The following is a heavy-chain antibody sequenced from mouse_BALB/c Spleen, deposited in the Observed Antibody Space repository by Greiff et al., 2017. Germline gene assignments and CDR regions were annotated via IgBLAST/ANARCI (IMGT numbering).Heavy chain of an antibody. CDR1: GFDFSRYW. D-gene: IGHD1-1*01. CDR3: ARLYYYGSSPWFAD. V-gene: IGHV4-1*02. Sequence: EVKVIESGGGLVQPGGSLKLSCAASGFDFSRYWMSWVRQAPGKGLEWIGEINPDSSTINYTPSLKDKFIISRDNAKNTLYLQMSKVRSEDTALYDCARLYYYGSSPWFADWGQGTLVTVSA. J-gene: IGHJ3*01. CDR2: INPDSSTI.